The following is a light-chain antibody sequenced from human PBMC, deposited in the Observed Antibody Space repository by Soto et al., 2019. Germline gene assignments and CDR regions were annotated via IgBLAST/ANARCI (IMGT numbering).Light chain of an antibody. V-gene: IGLV2-14*01. CDR1: SSDVGGYNS. J-gene: IGLJ3*02. Sequence: QPVLTQPASVSGSPGQSITISCTGTSSDVGGYNSVSWLQQNPGKAPKLMIYDVSNRPSGVSDRFSGSKSGNTASLTISGLQAEDEADYYCSSYTSSSTLVFGGGTKLTVL. CDR2: DVS. CDR3: SSYTSSSTLV.